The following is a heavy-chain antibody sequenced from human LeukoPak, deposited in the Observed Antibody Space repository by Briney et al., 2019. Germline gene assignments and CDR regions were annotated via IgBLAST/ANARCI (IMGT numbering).Heavy chain of an antibody. V-gene: IGHV1-2*02. CDR1: GYTFTGFC. Sequence: GASVKVSCTASGYTFTGFCIHWVRQAPGQGLEWMGWLNPNSGGTNYAQNFQGRVTMTRDTSISTGYMELSRLRSDDTAVYYCARDLDNYSGSGSYYNGDPLFQHWGQGTLVTVSS. D-gene: IGHD3-10*01. CDR3: ARDLDNYSGSGSYYNGDPLFQH. J-gene: IGHJ1*01. CDR2: LNPNSGGT.